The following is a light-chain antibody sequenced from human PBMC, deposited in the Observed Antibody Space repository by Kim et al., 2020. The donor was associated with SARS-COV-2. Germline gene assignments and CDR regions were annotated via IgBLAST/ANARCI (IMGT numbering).Light chain of an antibody. Sequence: EIVLTQSPATLSLSPGERATLSCRASQSVKSNYLAWYQQRPGQAPRLLIYTASNRATGIPDRFSGSGSGTDVTLTISRREPDDFAVYYYQQYCTTLTFGQGTKLEIK. CDR1: QSVKSNY. CDR2: TAS. V-gene: IGKV3-20*01. CDR3: QQYCTTLT. J-gene: IGKJ2*01.